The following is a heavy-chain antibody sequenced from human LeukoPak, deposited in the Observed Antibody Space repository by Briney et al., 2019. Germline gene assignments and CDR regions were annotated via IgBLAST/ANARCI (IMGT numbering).Heavy chain of an antibody. D-gene: IGHD2-2*01. J-gene: IGHJ4*02. CDR2: IIPIFGTA. CDR3: ARGRYIVVVPGSIGGPFGY. CDR1: GGTFSSYA. Sequence: SVKVSCKASGGTFSSYAISWVRQAPGQGLEWMGGIIPIFGTANYAQKFQGRVTITADESTSTAYMELSSLRSEDTAVYYCARGRYIVVVPGSIGGPFGYWGQGTLVTVSS. V-gene: IGHV1-69*13.